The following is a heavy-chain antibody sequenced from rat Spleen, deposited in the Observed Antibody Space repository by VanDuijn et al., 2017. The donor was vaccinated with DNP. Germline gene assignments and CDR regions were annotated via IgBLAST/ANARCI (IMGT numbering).Heavy chain of an antibody. V-gene: IGHV5-22*01. CDR2: ISYDGGST. D-gene: IGHD4-6*01. J-gene: IGHJ2*01. Sequence: EVQLVESGGGLVQPGRSLTLSCAASGFTFSDYYMAWVRQAPTKGLECVAYISYDGGSTYYGDSVKGRFTISRDNAKTTLYLQMKSLRSEDMATYYGARWADYFDYWGQGVMVTVCS. CDR3: ARWADYFDY. CDR1: GFTFSDYY.